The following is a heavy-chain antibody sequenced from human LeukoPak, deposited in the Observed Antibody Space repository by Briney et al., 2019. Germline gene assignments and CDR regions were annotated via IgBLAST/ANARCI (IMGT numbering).Heavy chain of an antibody. CDR3: ARVVIAAAGTDHSWFDP. CDR1: GDSISSSNW. D-gene: IGHD6-13*01. Sequence: SGTLSLTCAVSGDSISSSNWWSWVRQPPGKGLEWIGEIYHSGSTTYNPSLKSRVTISVDKSKNQFSLKLSSVTAADTAMYYCARVVIAAAGTDHSWFDPWGQGTLVTVSS. CDR2: IYHSGST. V-gene: IGHV4-4*02. J-gene: IGHJ5*02.